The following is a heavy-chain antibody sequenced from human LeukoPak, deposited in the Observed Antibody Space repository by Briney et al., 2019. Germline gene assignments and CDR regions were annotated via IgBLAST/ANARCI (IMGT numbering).Heavy chain of an antibody. D-gene: IGHD1-26*01. CDR1: GFTFSSYA. V-gene: IGHV3-30*04. CDR2: ISYDGSNK. J-gene: IGHJ4*02. Sequence: GRSLRLSCAASGFTFSSYAMHWVRQAPGRGLEWVAVISYDGSNKYYADSVKGRFTISRDNSKNTLYLQMNSLRAEDTAIYYCARDPEGGACDHWGQGTLVTVSS. CDR3: ARDPEGGACDH.